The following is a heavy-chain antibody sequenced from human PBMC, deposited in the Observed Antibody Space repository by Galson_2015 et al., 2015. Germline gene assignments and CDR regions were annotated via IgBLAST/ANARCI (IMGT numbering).Heavy chain of an antibody. CDR3: ARGDTPGDFDY. J-gene: IGHJ4*02. CDR2: YSGGTT. V-gene: IGHV3-53*01. Sequence: YSGGTTFYAASVKGRFSISRDNSKNTLSLQMNSLRAEDTAVYYCARGDTPGDFDYWGQGTLVTVSS.